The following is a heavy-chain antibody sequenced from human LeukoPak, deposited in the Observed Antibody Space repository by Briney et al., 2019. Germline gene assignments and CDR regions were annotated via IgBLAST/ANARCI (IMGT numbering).Heavy chain of an antibody. Sequence: GGSLRLSCAASGFTFSNYWMHWVRQAPDKGLMWVSRIRTDGDTSYRDSVRGRFTISRDNSKNTLYLQMNSLRAEDTAVYYCARDARVGDPLDYWGQGTLVTVSS. V-gene: IGHV3-74*01. CDR1: GFTFSNYW. CDR2: IRTDGDT. CDR3: ARDARVGDPLDY. J-gene: IGHJ4*02. D-gene: IGHD4-17*01.